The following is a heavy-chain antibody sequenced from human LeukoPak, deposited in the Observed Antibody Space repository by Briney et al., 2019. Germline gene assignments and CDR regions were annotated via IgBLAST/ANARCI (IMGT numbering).Heavy chain of an antibody. Sequence: PGGSLRLSCAASGFTFTNHGMHWVRQTPVKGLEWVAVISYDGNNKYYADSVKGRFTISRDSSKNTLYLQMNSLRADDTAVYYCANDRANNFDYWGQGTLVTVSS. CDR3: ANDRANNFDY. V-gene: IGHV3-30*18. CDR1: GFTFTNHG. CDR2: ISYDGNNK. J-gene: IGHJ4*02.